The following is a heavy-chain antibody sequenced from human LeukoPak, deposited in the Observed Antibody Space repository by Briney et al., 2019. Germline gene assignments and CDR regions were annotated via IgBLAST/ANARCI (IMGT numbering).Heavy chain of an antibody. V-gene: IGHV3-7*01. Sequence: GGSLRLSCAASGFTFSGYWMSWVRQAPGKGLEWVANIKQDGSEKYYVDSVKGRFTISRDNAKKSLYLQINSLRAEDTAVYYCARDRTTIFGVVLDYWGQGTLVTVSS. CDR3: ARDRTTIFGVVLDY. CDR1: GFTFSGYW. D-gene: IGHD3-3*01. J-gene: IGHJ4*02. CDR2: IKQDGSEK.